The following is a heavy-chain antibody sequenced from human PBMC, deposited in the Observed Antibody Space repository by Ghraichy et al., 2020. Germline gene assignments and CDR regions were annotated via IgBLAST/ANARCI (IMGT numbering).Heavy chain of an antibody. CDR1: GGSISSYY. CDR2: IYTSGST. V-gene: IGHV4-4*09. J-gene: IGHJ2*01. CDR3: ARQGSYYDSSGYYRGSWYFDL. D-gene: IGHD3-22*01. Sequence: SETLSLTCTVSGGSISSYYWSWIRQPPGKGLEWIGYIYTSGSTNYNPSLKSRVTISVDTSKNQFSLKLSSVTAADTAVYYCARQGSYYDSSGYYRGSWYFDLWGRGTLVTVSS.